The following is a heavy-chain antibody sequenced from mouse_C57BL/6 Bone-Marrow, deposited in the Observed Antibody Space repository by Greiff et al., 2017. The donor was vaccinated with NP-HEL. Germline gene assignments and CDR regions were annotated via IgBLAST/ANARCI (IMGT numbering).Heavy chain of an antibody. CDR3: AREVRSRFYFDY. D-gene: IGHD1-1*01. CDR2: INYDGSST. Sequence: EVKLVESEGGLVQPGSSMKLSCTASGFTFSDYYMAWVRQVPEKGLEWVANINYDGSSTYTLDSLQVPFIISMDNAKNILYLQMSSLKSEDTATYYCAREVRSRFYFDYWGQGTTLTVSS. V-gene: IGHV5-16*01. CDR1: GFTFSDYY. J-gene: IGHJ2*01.